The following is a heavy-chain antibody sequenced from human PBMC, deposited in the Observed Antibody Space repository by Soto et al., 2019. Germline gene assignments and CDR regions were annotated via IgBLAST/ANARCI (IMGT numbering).Heavy chain of an antibody. Sequence: GGSLRLSCGASGFTFSSYGMHWVRQAPGKGLEWVAVISYDGSNKYYADSVKGRFTISRDDSKNTLYLQMNSLRAEDTAVYYCAKEPPVNYYGSGSSDYWGQGTLVTVSS. V-gene: IGHV3-30*18. CDR1: GFTFSSYG. CDR2: ISYDGSNK. CDR3: AKEPPVNYYGSGSSDY. D-gene: IGHD3-10*01. J-gene: IGHJ4*02.